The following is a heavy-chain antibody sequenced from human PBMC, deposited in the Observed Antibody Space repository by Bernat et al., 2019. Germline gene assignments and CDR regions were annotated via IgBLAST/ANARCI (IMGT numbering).Heavy chain of an antibody. D-gene: IGHD2-15*01. V-gene: IGHV3-7*03. CDR2: IKQDGSEK. CDR1: GFTFSSYW. Sequence: EVQLVESGGGLVQPGGSLRLSCAASGFTFSSYWMSWVRQAPGKGLEWVANIKQDGSEKYYVDSVKGRFTISRDNAKNSLYLQMNSPRAEDTAVYYCARSRDIRFRSGGSCYFDYWGQGTLVTVSS. J-gene: IGHJ4*02. CDR3: ARSRDIRFRSGGSCYFDY.